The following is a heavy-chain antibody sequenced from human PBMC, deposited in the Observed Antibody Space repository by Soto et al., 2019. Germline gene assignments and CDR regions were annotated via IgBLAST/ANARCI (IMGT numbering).Heavy chain of an antibody. D-gene: IGHD6-13*01. CDR1: GFTFSSYG. V-gene: IGHV3-30*18. Sequence: QVQLVESGGGVVQPGRSLRLSCAASGFTFSSYGMHWVRQAPGKGLEWVAVISYDGSNKYYADSVRGRFTISRDNSKNTLYLQMNSLRAEDTAVYYCAKDLGWYSISWFSSNNGMDVWGQGTTVTVSS. CDR3: AKDLGWYSISWFSSNNGMDV. CDR2: ISYDGSNK. J-gene: IGHJ6*02.